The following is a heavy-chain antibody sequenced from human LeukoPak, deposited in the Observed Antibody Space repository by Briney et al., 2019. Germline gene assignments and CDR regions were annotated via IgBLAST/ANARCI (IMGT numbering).Heavy chain of an antibody. CDR1: GGSISSGDYY. D-gene: IGHD1-26*01. CDR2: IYYSGST. CDR3: ARYSGSYGGPWFDP. Sequence: SQTLSLTCTVSGGSISSGDYYWSWIRQPPGKGLVWIGYIYYSGSTYYNPSLKSRVTISVDTSKNQFSLKLSSVTAADTAVYYCARYSGSYGGPWFDPWGQGTLVTVSS. V-gene: IGHV4-30-4*01. J-gene: IGHJ5*02.